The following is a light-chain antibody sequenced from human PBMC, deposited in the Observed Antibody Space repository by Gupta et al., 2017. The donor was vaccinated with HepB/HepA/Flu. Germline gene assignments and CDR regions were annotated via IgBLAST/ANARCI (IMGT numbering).Light chain of an antibody. J-gene: IGKJ1*01. CDR1: QSFSSY. V-gene: IGKV3-20*01. CDR3: HREDISPRT. CDR2: DAS. Sequence: EIVLTQFPGTLSWSPGEKATLSCRASQSFSSYLAWYQQKPGQAPRLLIYDASSRATGIPDRFSGSGSGTDFTLTISRLDPEDFAVYYCHREDISPRTFGQGTKVEIK.